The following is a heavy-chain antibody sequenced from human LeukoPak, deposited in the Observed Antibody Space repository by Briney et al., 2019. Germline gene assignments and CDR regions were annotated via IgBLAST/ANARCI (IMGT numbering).Heavy chain of an antibody. Sequence: PSETLSLTCTVSGASISSYYWSWIRQPAGKGLEWIGRIHTSGSTNYNPSLKSRVTMSVDTSKNQFSLKLSSVTAADTAVYYCARGGCSGGTCYSLYYYYMDVWGKGTTVTVSS. CDR2: IHTSGST. CDR1: GASISSYY. V-gene: IGHV4-4*07. CDR3: ARGGCSGGTCYSLYYYYMDV. D-gene: IGHD2-15*01. J-gene: IGHJ6*03.